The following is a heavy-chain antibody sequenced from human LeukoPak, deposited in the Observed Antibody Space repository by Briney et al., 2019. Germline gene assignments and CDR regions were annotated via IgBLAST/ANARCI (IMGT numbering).Heavy chain of an antibody. D-gene: IGHD1-14*01. CDR2: IYSGGST. J-gene: IGHJ5*02. CDR1: GFTVSSSY. V-gene: IGHV3-53*05. Sequence: GGSLRLSCAASGFTVSSSYMNWVRQAPGKGLEWVSAIYSGGSTYYADSVKGRFTISRDNSKNSLYLQMNSLRTEDTALYYCAKDIRLGNWFDPWGQGTLVTVSS. CDR3: AKDIRLGNWFDP.